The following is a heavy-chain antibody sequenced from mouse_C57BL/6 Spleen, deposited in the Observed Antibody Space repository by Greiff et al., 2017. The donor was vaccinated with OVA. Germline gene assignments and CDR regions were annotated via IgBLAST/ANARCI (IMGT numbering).Heavy chain of an antibody. D-gene: IGHD2-4*01. J-gene: IGHJ3*01. V-gene: IGHV2-2*01. CDR3: ARKRGYDYPWFAY. CDR1: GFSLTSYG. CDR2: IWSGGST. Sequence: VQVVESGPGLVQPSQSLSITCTVSGFSLTSYGVHWVRQSPGKGLEWLGVIWSGGSTDYNAAFISRLSISKDNSKSQVFFKMNSLQADDTAIYYCARKRGYDYPWFAYWGQGTLVTVSA.